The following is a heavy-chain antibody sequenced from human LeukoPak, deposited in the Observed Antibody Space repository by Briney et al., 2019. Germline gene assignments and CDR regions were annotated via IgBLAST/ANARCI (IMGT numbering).Heavy chain of an antibody. Sequence: GGSLRLSCSASGFTFSSYAMYWVRQAPGKGLEYVSGINSNGGSTYYAVSAKGRFTISRDNSNNTLYLQMSSLRGEDTAVYYCVKVTSSSGGDQWGQGSLVTVSS. CDR3: VKVTSSSGGDQ. J-gene: IGHJ4*02. V-gene: IGHV3-64D*09. CDR2: INSNGGST. CDR1: GFTFSSYA. D-gene: IGHD6-19*01.